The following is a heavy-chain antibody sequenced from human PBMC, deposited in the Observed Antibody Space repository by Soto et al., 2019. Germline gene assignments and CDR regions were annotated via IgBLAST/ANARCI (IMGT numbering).Heavy chain of an antibody. J-gene: IGHJ6*02. CDR3: ARDPAIYSGKFDYGLDV. V-gene: IGHV3-48*03. CDR2: IGTSGKTI. CDR1: GFTFISYE. Sequence: GWSLRLSCAFSGFTFISYEMNWVRQAPGKGLEWVSYIGTSGKTIYYADSVRGRFTISRDNAKNSLYLQMNSLRAEDTAVYFCARDPAIYSGKFDYGLDVWGRGTTVTVSS. D-gene: IGHD4-4*01.